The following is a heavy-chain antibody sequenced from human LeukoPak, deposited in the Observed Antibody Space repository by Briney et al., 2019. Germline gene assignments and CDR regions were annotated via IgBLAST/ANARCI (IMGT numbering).Heavy chain of an antibody. Sequence: GGSLRLSCAASGFTFSSYTMNWVRQAPGKGLEWVSFISTSSSYIYYAASVKGRFTISRDNAKNSLYLQMNSLRAEDTAVYYCARDRCSSISCFALDYWGQGTLVTVSS. CDR1: GFTFSSYT. V-gene: IGHV3-21*01. CDR3: ARDRCSSISCFALDY. J-gene: IGHJ4*02. CDR2: ISTSSSYI. D-gene: IGHD2-2*01.